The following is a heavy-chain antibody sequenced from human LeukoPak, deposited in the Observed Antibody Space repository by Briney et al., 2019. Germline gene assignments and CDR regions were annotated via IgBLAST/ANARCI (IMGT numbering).Heavy chain of an antibody. D-gene: IGHD5-24*01. CDR2: IIPIFGTA. J-gene: IGHJ4*02. Sequence: SVKVSCKDSGGTFSSYVISWVRQAPGQGLEWMGGIIPIFGTANYAQKFEGRVTITADESTSTAYMELSSLRSEDTAVYYCARGGGYNHFDYWGQGTLVTVSS. V-gene: IGHV1-69*13. CDR1: GGTFSSYV. CDR3: ARGGGYNHFDY.